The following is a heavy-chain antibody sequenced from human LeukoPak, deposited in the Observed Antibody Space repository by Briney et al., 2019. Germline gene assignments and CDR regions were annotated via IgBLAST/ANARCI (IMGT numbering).Heavy chain of an antibody. Sequence: GGSLRLSCAASGFTFSSYAMSWVRQAPGKGLEWVSAISGSGGSTYYADSVKGRFTISRDNSKNTLYLQMNSLRAEDTAVYYCAKDRGLVGATLSDAFDIWGQGTMVTVSS. D-gene: IGHD1-26*01. CDR2: ISGSGGST. J-gene: IGHJ3*02. CDR3: AKDRGLVGATLSDAFDI. V-gene: IGHV3-23*01. CDR1: GFTFSSYA.